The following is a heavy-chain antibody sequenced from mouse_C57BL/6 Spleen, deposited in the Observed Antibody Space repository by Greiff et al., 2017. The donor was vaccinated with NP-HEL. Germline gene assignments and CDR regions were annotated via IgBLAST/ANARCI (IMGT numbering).Heavy chain of an antibody. Sequence: QVQLQQPGAELVMPGASVKLSCKASGYTFTSYWMHWVKQRPGQGLEWIGEIDPSDSYTNYNQKFKGKSTLTVDKSSSTAYMQLSSLTSEDYAVYYCARRDGNWGAMDYWGKGTSVTVSS. D-gene: IGHD2-1*01. CDR2: IDPSDSYT. CDR1: GYTFTSYW. CDR3: ARRDGNWGAMDY. J-gene: IGHJ4*01. V-gene: IGHV1-69*01.